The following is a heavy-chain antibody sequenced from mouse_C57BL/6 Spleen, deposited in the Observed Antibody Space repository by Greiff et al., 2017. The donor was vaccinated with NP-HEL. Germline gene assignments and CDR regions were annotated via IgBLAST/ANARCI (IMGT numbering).Heavy chain of an antibody. V-gene: IGHV1-5*01. CDR3: TRERGTGGVPEGFAY. J-gene: IGHJ3*01. CDR1: GYTFTSYW. Sequence: EVQLQQSGTVLARPGASVKMSCKTSGYTFTSYWMHWVKQRPGQGLERIGAIYPGNSDTSYNQQFKGKAKLTAVTSASTAYMELSRLTNEDSAVYYCTRERGTGGVPEGFAYWGQGTLVTVSA. CDR2: IYPGNSDT.